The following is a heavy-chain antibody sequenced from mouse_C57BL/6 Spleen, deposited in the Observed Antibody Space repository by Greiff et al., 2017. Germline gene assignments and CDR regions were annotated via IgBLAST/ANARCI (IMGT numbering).Heavy chain of an antibody. CDR1: GFTFSDFY. J-gene: IGHJ4*01. D-gene: IGHD2-5*01. Sequence: EVQVVESGGGLVQSGRSLRLSCATSGFTFSDFYMEWVRQAPGKGLEWIAASRNKANDYTTEYSASVKGRFIVSRDTSQSILYLQMNALRAEDTAIYYCARDASNSPMDYWGQGTSVTVSS. CDR2: SRNKANDYTT. CDR3: ARDASNSPMDY. V-gene: IGHV7-1*01.